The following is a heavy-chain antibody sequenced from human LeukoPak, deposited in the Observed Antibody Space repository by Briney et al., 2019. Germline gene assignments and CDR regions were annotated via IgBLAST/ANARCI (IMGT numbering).Heavy chain of an antibody. CDR2: IIPIFGTA. Sequence: SVKVSCKAFGYTFTSNYMHWVRQAPGQGLEWMGGIIPIFGTANYAQKFQGRVTITADKSTSTAYMELSSLRSEDTAVYYCARDHMQLVRHDAFDIWGQGTMVTVSS. CDR1: GYTFTSNY. J-gene: IGHJ3*02. D-gene: IGHD6-6*01. V-gene: IGHV1-69*06. CDR3: ARDHMQLVRHDAFDI.